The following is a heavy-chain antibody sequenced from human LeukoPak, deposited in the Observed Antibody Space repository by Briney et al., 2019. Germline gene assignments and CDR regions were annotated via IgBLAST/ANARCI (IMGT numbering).Heavy chain of an antibody. V-gene: IGHV3-30*01. J-gene: IGHJ4*02. CDR2: ISYDGSNK. Sequence: GGSLRLSCAASGFTFSSYAMHWVRQAPGKGLEWVAVISYDGSNKYYADSVKGRFTISRDNSKNTLYLQMNSLRAEDTAVYYCARRDGYFDYWGQGTLVTVSS. D-gene: IGHD5-24*01. CDR1: GFTFSSYA. CDR3: ARRDGYFDY.